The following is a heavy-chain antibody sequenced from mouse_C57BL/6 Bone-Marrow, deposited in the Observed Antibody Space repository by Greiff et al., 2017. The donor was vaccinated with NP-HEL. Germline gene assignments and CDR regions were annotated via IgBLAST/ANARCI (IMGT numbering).Heavy chain of an antibody. CDR3: ARNPLHYYGSSYWYFDV. D-gene: IGHD1-1*01. V-gene: IGHV1-9*01. CDR2: ILPGSGST. Sequence: QVQLKESGAELMKPGASVKLSCKATGYTFTGYWIEWVKQRPGHGLEWIGEILPGSGSTNYNEKFKGKATFTADTSSNTAYMQLSSLTTEDSAIYYCARNPLHYYGSSYWYFDVWGTGTTVTVSS. CDR1: GYTFTGYW. J-gene: IGHJ1*03.